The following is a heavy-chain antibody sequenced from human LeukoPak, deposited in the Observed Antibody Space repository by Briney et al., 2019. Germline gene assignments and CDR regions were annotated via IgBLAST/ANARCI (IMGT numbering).Heavy chain of an antibody. J-gene: IGHJ4*02. CDR3: ASLPGIAAAAGDY. D-gene: IGHD6-13*01. CDR2: ISSSGSTI. CDR1: GFTFSDYY. Sequence: GGSLRLSCAASGFTFSDYYISWIRQAPGKGLEWVSYISSSGSTIYYADSVKGRFTISRDNAKNSLYLQMNSLRAEDTAVYYCASLPGIAAAAGDYWGQGTLVTVSS. V-gene: IGHV3-11*01.